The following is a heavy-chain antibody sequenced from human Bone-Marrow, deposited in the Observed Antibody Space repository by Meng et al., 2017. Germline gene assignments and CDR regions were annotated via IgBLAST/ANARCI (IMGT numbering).Heavy chain of an antibody. V-gene: IGHV1-2*06. Sequence: QGQLVQSGAEVKKPGASVKVSCKASGYTFTGYYMHWVRQAPGQGFEWMGRINPNSGGTNYAQKFQGRVTMTRDTSISTAYMELSRLRSDDTAVYYCARDAQTYWDRTTNWYFDLWGRGTLVTVSS. CDR3: ARDAQTYWDRTTNWYFDL. J-gene: IGHJ2*01. CDR1: GYTFTGYY. CDR2: INPNSGGT. D-gene: IGHD1-26*01.